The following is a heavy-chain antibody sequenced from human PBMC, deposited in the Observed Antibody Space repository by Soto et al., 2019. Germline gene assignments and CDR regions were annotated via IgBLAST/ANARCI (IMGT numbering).Heavy chain of an antibody. V-gene: IGHV1-69*13. J-gene: IGHJ3*02. Sequence: SVKVSCKASGGTFSIYAISWVRQAPGQGLEWMGGIIPIFGTANYAQKFQGRVTITADESTSTAYMELSSLRSEDTAVYYCASHDLPTSYASDIWGQGTMVTVSS. CDR2: IIPIFGTA. CDR1: GGTFSIYA. D-gene: IGHD1-1*01. CDR3: ASHDLPTSYASDI.